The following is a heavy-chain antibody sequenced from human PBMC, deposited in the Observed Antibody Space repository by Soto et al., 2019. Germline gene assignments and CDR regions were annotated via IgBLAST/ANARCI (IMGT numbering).Heavy chain of an antibody. CDR2: ISYDGSNK. CDR1: GFTFSSYA. D-gene: IGHD6-19*01. V-gene: IGHV3-30-3*01. J-gene: IGHJ4*02. Sequence: QVQLVESGGGVVQPGRSLRLSCAASGFTFSSYAMHWVRQAPGKGLEWVAVISYDGSNKYYADSVKGRFTISRDNSKNTLYLQMNSLRAEDTAVYNCARDPYSSGWYYFDYWGQGTLVTVSS. CDR3: ARDPYSSGWYYFDY.